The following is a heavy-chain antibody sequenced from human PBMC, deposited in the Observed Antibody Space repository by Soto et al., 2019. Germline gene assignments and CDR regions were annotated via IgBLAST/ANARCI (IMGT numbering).Heavy chain of an antibody. CDR3: ARSHSSGSYLIGY. J-gene: IGHJ4*02. D-gene: IGHD1-26*01. CDR1: GFTFSSYW. CDR2: INSDGSST. Sequence: GGSLRLSCAASGFTFSSYWMHWVRQAPGKGLVWVSRINSDGSSTSYADSVKGRFTISRDNAKNTLYLQMNSLRDEDTAVYYCARSHSSGSYLIGYWGQGTLVTVSS. V-gene: IGHV3-74*01.